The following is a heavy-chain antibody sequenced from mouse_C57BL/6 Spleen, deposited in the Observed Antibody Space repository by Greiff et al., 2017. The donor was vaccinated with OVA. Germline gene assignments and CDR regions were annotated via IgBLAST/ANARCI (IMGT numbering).Heavy chain of an antibody. Sequence: QVQLQQPGAELVKPGASVKLSCKASGYTFTSYWITWVKQRPGQGLEWIGDIYPGSGSTNYNETFKSKATLTVDTSSSTAYMQLSSLTSEDSAVYYCARVRYYEYDGYYARDYWGQGTSVTVSS. V-gene: IGHV1-55*01. D-gene: IGHD2-4*01. CDR3: ARVRYYEYDGYYARDY. J-gene: IGHJ4*01. CDR2: IYPGSGST. CDR1: GYTFTSYW.